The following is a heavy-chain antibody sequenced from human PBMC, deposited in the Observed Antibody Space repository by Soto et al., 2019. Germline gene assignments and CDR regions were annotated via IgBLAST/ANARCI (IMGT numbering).Heavy chain of an antibody. CDR3: ARDRGSYYGDYVGYFDP. D-gene: IGHD4-17*01. J-gene: IGHJ5*02. CDR2: ISAYNGNT. Sequence: ASVKVSCKASGYTFTSYGISWVRQAPGQALEWMGWISAYNGNTNYAQKLQGRVTMTTDTSTSTAYMELRSLRSDDTAVYYCARDRGSYYGDYVGYFDPWGQGTLVTVSS. CDR1: GYTFTSYG. V-gene: IGHV1-18*01.